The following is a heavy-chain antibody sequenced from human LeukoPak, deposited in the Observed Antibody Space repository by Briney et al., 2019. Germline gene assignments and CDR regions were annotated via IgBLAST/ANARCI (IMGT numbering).Heavy chain of an antibody. D-gene: IGHD3-10*01. CDR2: FDPEDGET. J-gene: IGHJ4*02. Sequence: GASVKVSCKVSAYTLTELSMHWVRQAPGKGLEWMGGFDPEDGETIYAQKFQGRVTMTEDASTDTAYMELSSLRSEDTAVYYCASTITMVRGVIGLFDYWGQGTLVTVSS. V-gene: IGHV1-24*01. CDR3: ASTITMVRGVIGLFDY. CDR1: AYTLTELS.